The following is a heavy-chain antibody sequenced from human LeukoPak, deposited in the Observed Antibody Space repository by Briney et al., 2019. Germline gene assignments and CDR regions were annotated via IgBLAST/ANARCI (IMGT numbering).Heavy chain of an antibody. CDR2: MNPNSGNT. D-gene: IGHD1-26*01. J-gene: IGHJ4*02. Sequence: ASVKVSCKASGYTFTSYDINWVRQATGQGLEWMGWMNPNSGNTGYAQKFQGRVTMTRNTSISTAYMELSSLRSEDTAVYYCARGNHPGVVGAPPFDYWGQGTLVTVSS. CDR3: ARGNHPGVVGAPPFDY. CDR1: GYTFTSYD. V-gene: IGHV1-8*01.